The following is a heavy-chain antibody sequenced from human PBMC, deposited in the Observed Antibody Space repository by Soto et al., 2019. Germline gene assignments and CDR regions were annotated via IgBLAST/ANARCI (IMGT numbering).Heavy chain of an antibody. J-gene: IGHJ6*03. D-gene: IGHD2-2*01. CDR3: ARVVPAPQGFYYYIDV. CDR2: ISWNSGTI. V-gene: IGHV3-9*01. Sequence: PGGSLRLSCAASGFTFDDYAMHWVRQAPGKGLEWVSGISWNSGTIGYADSVKGRFTISRDNAKNSLYLQMNSLRTEDTALYYCARVVPAPQGFYYYIDVWGKGTTVTVSS. CDR1: GFTFDDYA.